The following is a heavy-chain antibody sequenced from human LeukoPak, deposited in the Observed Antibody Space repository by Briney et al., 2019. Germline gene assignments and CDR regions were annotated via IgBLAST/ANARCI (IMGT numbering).Heavy chain of an antibody. D-gene: IGHD5-12*01. CDR2: IYTSGST. V-gene: IGHV4-61*02. J-gene: IGHJ4*02. Sequence: PSETLSLTCTVSGNSISSGDNYWSWIRQPAGKGLEWIGRIYTSGSTNYNPSLKSRVTISVDTSKNQFSLKLSSVTAADTAVYYCAREPGGAGYSGYDPFDYWGQGTLVTVSS. CDR1: GNSISSGDNY. CDR3: AREPGGAGYSGYDPFDY.